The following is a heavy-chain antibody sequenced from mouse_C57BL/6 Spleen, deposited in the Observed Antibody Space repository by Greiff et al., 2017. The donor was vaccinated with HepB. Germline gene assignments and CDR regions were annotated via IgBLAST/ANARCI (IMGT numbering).Heavy chain of an antibody. CDR3: ALTTVVEDYYAMDY. D-gene: IGHD1-1*01. J-gene: IGHJ4*01. V-gene: IGHV1-64*01. CDR1: GYTFTSYW. Sequence: QVQLQHPGAELVKPGASVKLSCKASGYTFTSYWMHWVKQRPGQGLEWIGMIHPNSGSTNYNEKFKSKATLTVDKSSSTAYMQISRLTSEDSAVYYCALTTVVEDYYAMDYWGQGTSVTVSS. CDR2: IHPNSGST.